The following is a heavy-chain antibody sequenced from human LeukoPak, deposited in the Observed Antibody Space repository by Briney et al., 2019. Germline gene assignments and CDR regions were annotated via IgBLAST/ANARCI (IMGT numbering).Heavy chain of an antibody. J-gene: IGHJ1*01. D-gene: IGHD2-15*01. CDR3: ARVGCSGGSCYSAVEYFQH. V-gene: IGHV3-11*01. CDR1: GFTFSDYY. CDR2: ISSSGSTI. Sequence: PGGSLRLSCAASGFTFSDYYMSWIRQAPGKGLEWVSYISSSGSTIYYADSVKGRFTISRDNAKNSLYLQMNSLRAEDTAVYYCARVGCSGGSCYSAVEYFQHWGQGTLVTVSS.